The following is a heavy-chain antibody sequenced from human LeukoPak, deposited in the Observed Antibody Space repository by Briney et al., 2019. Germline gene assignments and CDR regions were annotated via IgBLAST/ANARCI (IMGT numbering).Heavy chain of an antibody. V-gene: IGHV4-34*01. CDR1: GGSFSGYY. J-gene: IGHJ6*02. Sequence: SETLSLTCAVYGGSFSGYYWSWIRQPPGKGLEWIGEINHSGSTNYNPSLKSRATISVDTSKNQFSLKLSSVTAADTAVYYCARTRGYSYGYRKYYYYGMDVWGQGTTVTVSS. CDR3: ARTRGYSYGYRKYYYYGMDV. CDR2: INHSGST. D-gene: IGHD5-18*01.